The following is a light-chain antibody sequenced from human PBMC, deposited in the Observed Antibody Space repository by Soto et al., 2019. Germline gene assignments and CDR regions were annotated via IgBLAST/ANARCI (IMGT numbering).Light chain of an antibody. CDR2: DAS. Sequence: DIQMTQSPTTLSVSLGDRVTITCRASESIRTWLAWYQHKPGKAPKFLIYDASTLESGVPSRFSGSGSGTDFTLTISSLQSEDFATYYCQQSYSTPVTFGQGTLVDIK. V-gene: IGKV1-39*01. CDR1: ESIRTW. CDR3: QQSYSTPVT. J-gene: IGKJ5*01.